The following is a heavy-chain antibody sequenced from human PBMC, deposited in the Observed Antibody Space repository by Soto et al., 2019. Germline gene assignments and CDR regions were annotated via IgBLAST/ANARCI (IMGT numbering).Heavy chain of an antibody. CDR3: ATVVVPAAMGGFDY. CDR1: GFTFSSYG. CDR2: ISYDGSNK. D-gene: IGHD2-2*01. Sequence: SPRLSLGAAGFTFSSYGMDLVPQAPGKGLEWVAVISYDGSNKYYADSVKGRFTISRDNSKNTLYLQMNSLRAEDTAVYYCATVVVPAAMGGFDYWGQGTLVTVSS. J-gene: IGHJ4*02. V-gene: IGHV3-30*03.